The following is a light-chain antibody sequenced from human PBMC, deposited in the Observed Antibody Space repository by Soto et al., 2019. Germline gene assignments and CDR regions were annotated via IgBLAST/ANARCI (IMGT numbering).Light chain of an antibody. J-gene: IGLJ1*01. CDR3: AAWDDSLNGLV. CDR2: SND. Sequence: QSVLTQPPSASGTPGQRVTISCSGSSSNIGSNTVDWYQHLPGTAPKLLIYSNDQRPSGVPDRFSGSKSGTSASLAISGLQSEDEAVYYCAAWDDSLNGLVFGTGTKATVL. V-gene: IGLV1-44*01. CDR1: SSNIGSNT.